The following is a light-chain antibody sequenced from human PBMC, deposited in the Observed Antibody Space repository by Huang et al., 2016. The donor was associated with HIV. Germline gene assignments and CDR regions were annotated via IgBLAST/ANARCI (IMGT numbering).Light chain of an antibody. CDR1: QSVSSY. CDR2: DAS. J-gene: IGKJ1*01. V-gene: IGKV3-11*01. CDR3: QQRTNWPTWT. Sequence: EIVLTQSPATLSLSPGERATLSCRASQSVSSYLAWYQQKPGQAPRLLIYDASNRATCIPARFSGIASGTDFTLTISSLEPEDFAVYYCQQRTNWPTWTFGQGTKVEIK.